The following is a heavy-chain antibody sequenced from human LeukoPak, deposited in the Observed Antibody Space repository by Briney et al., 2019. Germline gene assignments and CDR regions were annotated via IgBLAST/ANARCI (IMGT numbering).Heavy chain of an antibody. Sequence: PGRSLRLSCAASGFTFSSYGMHWVRQAPGKGLEWVAVIWYDGSNKYYADSVEGRFTISRDNSKNTLYLQMNSLRAEDTAVYYCARDRGIAVAGPFDPCGQGTLVTVSS. J-gene: IGHJ5*02. D-gene: IGHD6-19*01. CDR3: ARDRGIAVAGPFDP. V-gene: IGHV3-33*01. CDR1: GFTFSSYG. CDR2: IWYDGSNK.